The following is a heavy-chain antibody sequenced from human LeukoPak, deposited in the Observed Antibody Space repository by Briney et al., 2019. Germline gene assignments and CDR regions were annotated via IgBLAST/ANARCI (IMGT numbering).Heavy chain of an antibody. J-gene: IGHJ4*02. CDR3: ARDPGKLRYFDWSPQYYFDY. Sequence: ASVKVSCKASGYTFTGYYMHWVRQAPGQGLEWMGWINPNSGGTNYAQKFQGRVTMTRDTSISTAYMELSRLRSGDTAVYYCARDPGKLRYFDWSPQYYFDYWGQGTLVTVSS. CDR1: GYTFTGYY. D-gene: IGHD3-9*01. CDR2: INPNSGGT. V-gene: IGHV1-2*02.